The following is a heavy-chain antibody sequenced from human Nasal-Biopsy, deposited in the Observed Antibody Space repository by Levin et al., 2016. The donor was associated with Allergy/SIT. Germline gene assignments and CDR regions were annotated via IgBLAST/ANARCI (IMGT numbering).Heavy chain of an antibody. J-gene: IGHJ4*02. V-gene: IGHV1-18*01. CDR3: ARDGVAVAGSYFDY. D-gene: IGHD6-19*01. Sequence: ASVKVSCKASGYTLSSYGISWVRQAPGQGLEWMGWISGLNGNTNYAQKFQGRVIMTTDTSTSTAYMELRSLRSDDTAVYYCARDGVAVAGSYFDYWGQGTLVTVSS. CDR1: GYTLSSYG. CDR2: ISGLNGNT.